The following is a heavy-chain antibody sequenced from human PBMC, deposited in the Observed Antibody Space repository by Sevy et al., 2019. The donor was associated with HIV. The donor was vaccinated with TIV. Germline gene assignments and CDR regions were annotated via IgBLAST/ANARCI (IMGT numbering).Heavy chain of an antibody. CDR2: IRGSGATT. Sequence: GGSLRLSCAASGFIFNNYAMSWVRRAPGRGLESVSTIRGSGATTHYADSVKGRFSISRDNSKNTVYLQMNSLRAEDTAVYYCAKGRTIIATGPDYWGQGSLVTVSS. J-gene: IGHJ4*02. CDR1: GFIFNNYA. V-gene: IGHV3-23*01. CDR3: AKGRTIIATGPDY. D-gene: IGHD3-22*01.